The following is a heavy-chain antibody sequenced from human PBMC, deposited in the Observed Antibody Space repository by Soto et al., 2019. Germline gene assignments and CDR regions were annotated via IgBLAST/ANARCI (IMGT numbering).Heavy chain of an antibody. J-gene: IGHJ6*02. Sequence: GGSLRLSCAASGFTFSSYGMHWVRQAPGKGLEWVAVIWYDGSNKYYADSVKGRFTISRDNSKNTLYLQMNSLRAEDTAVYYCARDPLEYQRYYYYYYGMDVWGQGTTVTVSS. V-gene: IGHV3-33*01. CDR2: IWYDGSNK. CDR3: ARDPLEYQRYYYYYYGMDV. CDR1: GFTFSSYG. D-gene: IGHD2-2*01.